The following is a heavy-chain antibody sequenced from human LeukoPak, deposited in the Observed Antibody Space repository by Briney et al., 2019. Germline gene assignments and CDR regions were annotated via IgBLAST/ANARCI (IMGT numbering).Heavy chain of an antibody. J-gene: IGHJ5*02. CDR3: GLYYGSWSYYILS. D-gene: IGHD3-10*01. CDR1: GFIFSSYI. V-gene: IGHV3-21*01. CDR2: ISSSGDYI. Sequence: GGSLRLSCSASGFIFSSYIMKWVRQAPGKGLVWVSSISSSGDYIYDADSVKGRFIISRDNAKNSLYLQMNSLRAEDTALYYCGLYYGSWSYYILSWGQGTLVTVPS.